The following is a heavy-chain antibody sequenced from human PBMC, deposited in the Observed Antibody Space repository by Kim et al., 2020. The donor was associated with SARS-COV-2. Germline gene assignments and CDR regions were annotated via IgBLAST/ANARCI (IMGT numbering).Heavy chain of an antibody. CDR1: GFTFSGST. Sequence: GGSLRLSCAASGFTFSGSTMHWVRQASGKGLEWVARIRSNANNYASADAVSVKFRITISSADSKNTLYLQMSSAKTAAMSDYSCVRVNPIAGGWDDAFD. J-gene: IGHJ3*02. CDR3: VRVNPIAGGWDDAFD. V-gene: IGHV3-73*01. CDR2: IRSNANNYAS. D-gene: IGHD2-21*01.